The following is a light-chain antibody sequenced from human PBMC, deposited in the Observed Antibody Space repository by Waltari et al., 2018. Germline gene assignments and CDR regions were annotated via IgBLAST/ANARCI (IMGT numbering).Light chain of an antibody. Sequence: QSALTQPASVSGSPGESITIPRTGTSSDVGVHNHVSWYQHHPGKAPKLIIHDVNKRPSGVSNRFSGSKSDTTASLTISGLQAEDEADYYCNSFTDTASWVFGGGTKLTVL. CDR3: NSFTDTASWV. V-gene: IGLV2-14*03. CDR1: SSDVGVHNH. J-gene: IGLJ3*02. CDR2: DVN.